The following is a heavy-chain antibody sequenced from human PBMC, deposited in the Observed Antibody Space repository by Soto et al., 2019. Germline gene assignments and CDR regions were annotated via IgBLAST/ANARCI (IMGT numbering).Heavy chain of an antibody. J-gene: IGHJ4*02. Sequence: EVQLLESGGGLVQPGGSLRLSCVASGFTFSNYAMSWVRQAPGKGLEWVSATSGSGDSTYYADSVKGRFTISRDNSKNTLYLQMNSLRAEDTAVYYCAPTGETAILTDYWGQGTLVTVSS. V-gene: IGHV3-23*01. CDR1: GFTFSNYA. D-gene: IGHD5-18*01. CDR3: APTGETAILTDY. CDR2: TSGSGDST.